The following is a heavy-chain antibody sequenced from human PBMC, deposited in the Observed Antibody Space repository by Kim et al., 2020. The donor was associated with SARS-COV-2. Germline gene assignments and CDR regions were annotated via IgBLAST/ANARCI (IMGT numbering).Heavy chain of an antibody. Sequence: AQKFQGRVTITADESTSTAYMELSSLRSEDTAVYYCAREGSGSYNPPFDYWGQGTLVTVSS. D-gene: IGHD1-26*01. CDR3: AREGSGSYNPPFDY. J-gene: IGHJ4*02. V-gene: IGHV1-69*01.